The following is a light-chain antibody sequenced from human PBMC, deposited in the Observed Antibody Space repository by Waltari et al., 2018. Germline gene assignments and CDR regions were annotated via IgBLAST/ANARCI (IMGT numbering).Light chain of an antibody. V-gene: IGKV3-11*01. CDR1: HNIHTY. CDR3: QAGSSWPPALT. J-gene: IGKJ4*01. Sequence: EIALTQSPVTVSLSPGHRATLSSRASHNIHTYLAWYQHKPGQAPRLLIFDASNRARGVPARISGSGSGTDFTLTISSLEAEDSAVYYCQAGSSWPPALTFGGGSKVEIK. CDR2: DAS.